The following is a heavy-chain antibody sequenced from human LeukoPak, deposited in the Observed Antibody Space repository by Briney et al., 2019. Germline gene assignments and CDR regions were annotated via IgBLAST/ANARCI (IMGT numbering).Heavy chain of an antibody. CDR1: GGTFSSYA. CDR2: IIPIFGTA. Sequence: SVKVSCKASGGTFSSYAISWVRQAPGQGLEWMGGIIPIFGTANYAQKFQGRVTITADESTSTAYMELSSLRSEDTAVYYCARDTTKDCDILTGYYNYYYYGMDVWGQGTTVTVSS. CDR3: ARDTTKDCDILTGYYNYYYYGMDV. D-gene: IGHD3-9*01. V-gene: IGHV1-69*01. J-gene: IGHJ6*02.